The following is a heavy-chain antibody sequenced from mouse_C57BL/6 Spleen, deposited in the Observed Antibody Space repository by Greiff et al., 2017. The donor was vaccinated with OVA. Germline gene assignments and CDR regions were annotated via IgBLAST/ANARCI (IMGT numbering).Heavy chain of an antibody. CDR1: GYTFTRYW. CDR3: AIGGYGSSWYFDV. J-gene: IGHJ1*03. V-gene: IGHV1-74*01. Sequence: VQLQQPGAELVKPGASVKVSCKASGYTFTRYWVHWVKQRPGPGLEWIGGMHPPDSDTNNNQKCKGKATLTVDKSSSTAYMQLSRLTSEDSAVYYCAIGGYGSSWYFDVWGTGTTVTVSS. D-gene: IGHD1-1*01. CDR2: MHPPDSDT.